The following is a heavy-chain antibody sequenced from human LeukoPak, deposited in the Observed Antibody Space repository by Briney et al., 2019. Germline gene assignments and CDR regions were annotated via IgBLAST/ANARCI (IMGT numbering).Heavy chain of an antibody. D-gene: IGHD2-2*02. CDR1: GGSISTYNW. J-gene: IGHJ4*02. V-gene: IGHV4-4*02. CDR3: ARAIYTNSLPFDY. CDR2: IYHGGNT. Sequence: SETLSLTCAASGGSISTYNWWSWVRQPPGKGLEFIGQIYHGGNTDYNPSLKSRVVMSVDKSKNHFSLSLSSLTAADTAIYYCARAIYTNSLPFDYWGQGILVTVSS.